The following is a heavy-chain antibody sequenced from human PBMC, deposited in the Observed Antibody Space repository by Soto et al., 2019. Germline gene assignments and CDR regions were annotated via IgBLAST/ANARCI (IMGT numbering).Heavy chain of an antibody. CDR1: GGSFSGYY. J-gene: IGHJ5*02. V-gene: IGHV4-34*01. Sequence: SETLSLTCAVYGGSFSGYYWSWIRQPPGKGLEWIGEINHSGSTNYNPPLKSRVTISVDTSKNQFSLKLSSVTAADTAVYYCARCDYYGSGSYYNWFDPWGQGTLVTVSS. D-gene: IGHD3-10*01. CDR3: ARCDYYGSGSYYNWFDP. CDR2: INHSGST.